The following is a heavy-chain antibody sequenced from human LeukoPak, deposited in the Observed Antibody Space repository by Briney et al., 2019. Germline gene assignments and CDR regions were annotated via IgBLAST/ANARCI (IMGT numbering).Heavy chain of an antibody. CDR1: GYSISSGYYW. CDR3: AHSNYFDSSGYYPPLE. V-gene: IGHV2-5*02. D-gene: IGHD3-22*01. J-gene: IGHJ4*02. CDR2: IYWDDDK. Sequence: TLSLTCAVSGYSISSGYYWGWIRQPPGKALEWLALIYWDDDKRYSPSLKSRLTITKDTSKNQVVLTMTNMDPVDTGTYYCAHSNYFDSSGYYPPLEWGQGTLVTVSS.